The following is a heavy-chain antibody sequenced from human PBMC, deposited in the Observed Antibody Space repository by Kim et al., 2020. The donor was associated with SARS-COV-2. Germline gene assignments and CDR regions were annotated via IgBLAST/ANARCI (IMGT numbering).Heavy chain of an antibody. Sequence: GGSLRLSCAASGFTFSNAWMSWVRQAPGKGLEWVGRIKSKTDGGTTDYAAPVKGRFTISRDDSKNTLYLQMNSLKTEDTAVYYCTTDRIRYDFWSGYYNWFDPWGQGTLVTVSS. CDR1: GFTFSNAW. CDR3: TTDRIRYDFWSGYYNWFDP. D-gene: IGHD3-3*01. V-gene: IGHV3-15*01. J-gene: IGHJ5*02. CDR2: IKSKTDGGTT.